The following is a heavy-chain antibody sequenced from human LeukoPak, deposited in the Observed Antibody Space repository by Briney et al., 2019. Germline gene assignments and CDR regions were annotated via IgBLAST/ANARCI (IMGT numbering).Heavy chain of an antibody. CDR3: AKPPEVGATVGYFDY. V-gene: IGHV3-30*18. CDR2: ISYDGSNK. J-gene: IGHJ4*02. D-gene: IGHD1-26*01. CDR1: GFTFSSYG. Sequence: GGSLRLSCAASGFTFSSYGMHWVRQAPGKGLEWVAVISYDGSNKYYADSVKGRFTISRDNSKNTLYLQMSSLRAEDTAVYYCAKPPEVGATVGYFDYWGQGTLVTVSS.